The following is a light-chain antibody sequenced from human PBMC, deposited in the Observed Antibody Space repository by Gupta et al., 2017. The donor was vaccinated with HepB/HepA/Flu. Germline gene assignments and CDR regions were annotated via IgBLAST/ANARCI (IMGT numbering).Light chain of an antibody. CDR1: QSVSSDH. Sequence: EIVLTQSPGSLSLSPGERVTLSCKASQSVSSDHVAWYQQKTGQAPRLLIYGAFNRATGIPDTFSGSGSGTDFTLTISRLEPEDFAVYYCQQYGSSYTFGQGTKLEIK. CDR3: QQYGSSYT. J-gene: IGKJ2*01. V-gene: IGKV3-20*01. CDR2: GAF.